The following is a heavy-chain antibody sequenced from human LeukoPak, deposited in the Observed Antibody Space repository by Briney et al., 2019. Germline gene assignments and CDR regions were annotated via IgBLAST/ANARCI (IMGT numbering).Heavy chain of an antibody. V-gene: IGHV4-59*01. CDR3: ARVWDYDSSGYYLYYFDY. D-gene: IGHD3-22*01. J-gene: IGHJ4*02. CDR1: GGSISSYY. Sequence: SSETLSLTCTVSGGSISSYYWSWIRQPPGKGLEWIGYIYYSGSTNYNPSLKSRVTISVDTSKNQFSLKLSSVTAADTAVYYCARVWDYDSSGYYLYYFDYWGQGTLVTVSS. CDR2: IYYSGST.